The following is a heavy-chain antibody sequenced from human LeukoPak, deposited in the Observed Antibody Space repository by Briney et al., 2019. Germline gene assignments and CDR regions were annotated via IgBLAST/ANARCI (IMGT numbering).Heavy chain of an antibody. Sequence: SGGSLRLSCPASGFAVNNDSMSWVRQAPGRGLEWVSSIGGSGGSTYYADSVRGRFTMSRDNSKNTLYLQMNRPRSEDTAVYFCAKEGDCSSYKVIWCLSDYWGQGTLVTVSS. V-gene: IGHV3-23*01. CDR2: IGGSGGST. J-gene: IGHJ4*02. D-gene: IGHD2-2*01. CDR3: AKEGDCSSYKVIWCLSDY. CDR1: GFAVNNDS.